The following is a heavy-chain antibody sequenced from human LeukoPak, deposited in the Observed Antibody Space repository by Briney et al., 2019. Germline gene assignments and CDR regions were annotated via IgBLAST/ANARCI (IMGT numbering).Heavy chain of an antibody. J-gene: IGHJ4*02. D-gene: IGHD2-2*01. CDR3: ARDPIVVVPAARPGGDY. CDR2: IYHSGST. V-gene: IGHV4-38-2*02. Sequence: SETLSLTCTVSGYSISSGYYWGWIRQPPGKGLEWIGSIYHSGSTYYNPSLKSRVTISVDRSKNQFSLKLSSVTAADTAVYYCARDPIVVVPAARPGGDYWGQGTLVTVSS. CDR1: GYSISSGYY.